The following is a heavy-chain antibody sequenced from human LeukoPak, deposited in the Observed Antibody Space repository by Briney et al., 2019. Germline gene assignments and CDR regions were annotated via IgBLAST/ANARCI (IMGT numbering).Heavy chain of an antibody. Sequence: SETLSLTCTVSGGSVSSTTYYWSWIRPPPGKGLEWIASINYSGSTYYNPSLKSRVTISVDTSENQFSLKLSSVTAADTAVYYCARCVVYGSGKYYFDYWGQGTLVTVSS. J-gene: IGHJ4*02. CDR1: GGSVSSTTYY. CDR2: INYSGST. V-gene: IGHV4-39*01. D-gene: IGHD3-10*01. CDR3: ARCVVYGSGKYYFDY.